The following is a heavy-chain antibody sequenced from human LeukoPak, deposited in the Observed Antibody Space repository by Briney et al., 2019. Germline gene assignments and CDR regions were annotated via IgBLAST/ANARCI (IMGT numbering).Heavy chain of an antibody. Sequence: GASVKVSCKVSGYTLTELSMHWVRQAPGTGLEWMGGFDPEDGETIYAQKSQGRVTMTEDTSTDIAYMELSSLRSEDTAVYYCATVDGSYSGSYYYFDYWGQGTLVTVSS. CDR3: ATVDGSYSGSYYYFDY. J-gene: IGHJ4*02. D-gene: IGHD1-26*01. CDR1: GYTLTELS. V-gene: IGHV1-24*01. CDR2: FDPEDGET.